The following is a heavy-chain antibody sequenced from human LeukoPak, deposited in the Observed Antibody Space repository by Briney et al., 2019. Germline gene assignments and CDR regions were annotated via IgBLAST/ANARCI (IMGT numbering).Heavy chain of an antibody. J-gene: IGHJ4*02. V-gene: IGHV3-21*01. CDR2: ISSSSSYI. CDR3: ASDRRGTATEIDY. D-gene: IGHD2-15*01. Sequence: GGSLRLSCAAAGFTFSSYSMNWVRQAPGKVLEWVSSISSSSSYIYYADSVKGRFTISRDNAKNSLYLQMNSLRAEDTAVYYCASDRRGTATEIDYWGQGTLVTVSS. CDR1: GFTFSSYS.